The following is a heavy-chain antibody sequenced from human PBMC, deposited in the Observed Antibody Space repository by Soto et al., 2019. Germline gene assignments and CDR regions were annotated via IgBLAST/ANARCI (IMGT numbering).Heavy chain of an antibody. CDR3: ASARHIGP. V-gene: IGHV3-7*01. D-gene: IGHD2-21*01. CDR2: IKQDGSER. J-gene: IGHJ5*02. CDR1: GFTFGNYW. Sequence: GGSLRLSCAASGFTFGNYWMSWVRQAPGKGPEWVANIKQDGSERNYVDSVKGRFTISRDNAENSLYLQMNSLRVEDTGVYYCASARHIGPWGQGTLVTV.